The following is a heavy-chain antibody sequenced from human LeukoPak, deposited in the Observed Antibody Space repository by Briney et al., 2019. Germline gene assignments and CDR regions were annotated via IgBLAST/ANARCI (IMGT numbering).Heavy chain of an antibody. J-gene: IGHJ4*02. CDR2: ISGCGGST. V-gene: IGHV3-23*01. D-gene: IGHD4-17*01. CDR1: GFTFSSYA. Sequence: GGSLRLSCAASGFTFSSYAMSWVRQAPGEGLEWVSAISGCGGSTYYADSVKGRFTTSRDNSKNTLYLQMNSLRAEDTAVYYCAKEYGDFPFDYWGQGTLVTVSS. CDR3: AKEYGDFPFDY.